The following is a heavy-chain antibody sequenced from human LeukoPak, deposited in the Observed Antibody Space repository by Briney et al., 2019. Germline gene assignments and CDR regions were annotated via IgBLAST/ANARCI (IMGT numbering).Heavy chain of an antibody. CDR1: GFTLGRLW. Sequence: PGGSLRLSCAASGFTLGRLWMHWVRQAPGKGLVWVSRSEGDDSTTTYADSVKGRFTVSRDTAKNTLYLQMNSLRVEDTAVYYCAKLDWLDPWGQGTLVTVSS. V-gene: IGHV3-74*03. CDR2: SEGDDSTT. CDR3: AKLDWLDP. J-gene: IGHJ5*02.